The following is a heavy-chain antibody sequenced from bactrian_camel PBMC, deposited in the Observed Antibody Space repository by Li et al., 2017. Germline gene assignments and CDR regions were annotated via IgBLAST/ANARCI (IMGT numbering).Heavy chain of an antibody. D-gene: IGHD2*01. CDR2: DNGVGTT. CDR3: AAGWKVDGTCSPSF. V-gene: IGHV3S55*01. CDR1: GLPASGNC. J-gene: IGHJ6*01. Sequence: VQLVESGGGSVEAGGSLRLSCAASGLPASGNCVAWFRQAPGKERDWVATDNGVGTTYYGDSVKGRFAISRDNAKSTLYLQMNNLKPEDTAMYTCAAGWKVDGTCSPSFWGQGTQVTV.